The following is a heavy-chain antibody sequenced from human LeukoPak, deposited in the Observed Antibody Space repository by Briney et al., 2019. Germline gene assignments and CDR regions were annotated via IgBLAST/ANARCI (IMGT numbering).Heavy chain of an antibody. CDR1: GFTFSSYS. V-gene: IGHV3-21*01. D-gene: IGHD3-10*01. J-gene: IGHJ6*02. CDR2: ISSSSSYI. CDR3: ARDMEIRYGSGSYYVYYYGMDV. Sequence: PGGSLRLSCAASGFTFSSYSMNWVRQAPGKGLEWVSSISSSSSYIYYADSVKGRFTISRDNAKNSLYLQMNSLRAEDTAVYYCARDMEIRYGSGSYYVYYYGMDVWGQGTTVTVSS.